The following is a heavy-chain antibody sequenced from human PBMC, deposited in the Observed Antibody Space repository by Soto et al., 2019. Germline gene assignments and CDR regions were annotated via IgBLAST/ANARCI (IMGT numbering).Heavy chain of an antibody. D-gene: IGHD2-2*01. CDR2: IYYSGST. CDR3: ASGILGYCSSTSCYAGYFQH. V-gene: IGHV4-31*03. J-gene: IGHJ1*01. CDR1: GGSISSGGYY. Sequence: PSETLSLTCTVSGGSISSGGYYWSWIRQHPGKGLEWIGYIYYSGSTYYNPSLKSRVTISVDTSKNQFSLKLSSATAADTAVYYCASGILGYCSSTSCYAGYFQHWGQGTLVTVSS.